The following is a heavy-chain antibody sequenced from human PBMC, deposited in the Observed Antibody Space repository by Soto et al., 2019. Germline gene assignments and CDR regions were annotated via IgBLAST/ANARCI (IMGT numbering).Heavy chain of an antibody. CDR1: GGFISSNSYY. Sequence: LQLQESGPGLVRPSETLSLSCAVSGGFISSNSYYWGWIRQPPGKGLEWIGCIHYSGSTYYNPSLRSRVTSSVDTSKNQFSLKVSSVTAADTAVYYCARRLFSSTWPSYFDYWGQGTLVTVSS. J-gene: IGHJ4*02. CDR3: ARRLFSSTWPSYFDY. V-gene: IGHV4-39*01. CDR2: IHYSGST. D-gene: IGHD6-13*01.